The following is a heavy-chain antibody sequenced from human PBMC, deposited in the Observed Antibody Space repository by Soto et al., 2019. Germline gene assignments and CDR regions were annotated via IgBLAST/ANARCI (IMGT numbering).Heavy chain of an antibody. V-gene: IGHV6-1*01. CDR1: GDSVSSNSAA. J-gene: IGHJ6*02. CDR3: AREGSIAVAGPSETENDLYYYYGMDV. CDR2: TYYRSKWYN. D-gene: IGHD6-19*01. Sequence: PSQTLSLTCVISGDSVSSNSAAWNWIRQSPSRGLEWLGRTYYRSKWYNDYAVSVKSRITINPDTSKNQFSLQLNSVTPEDTAVYYCAREGSIAVAGPSETENDLYYYYGMDVWGQGPTVTVSS.